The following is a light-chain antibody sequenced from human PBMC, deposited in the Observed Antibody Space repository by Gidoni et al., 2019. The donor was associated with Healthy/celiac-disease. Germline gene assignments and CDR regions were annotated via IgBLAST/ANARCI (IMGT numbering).Light chain of an antibody. CDR3: QQRSNWPLT. Sequence: EIVLTQSPATLSLSPGERATLSCRASQSVSSYLAWYQQKPGQAPRLLIYDASNRATGIPARFSGSWSGTDFTITISSLEPEDFAVYYCQQRSNWPLTFGGGTKVEIK. J-gene: IGKJ4*01. V-gene: IGKV3-11*01. CDR2: DAS. CDR1: QSVSSY.